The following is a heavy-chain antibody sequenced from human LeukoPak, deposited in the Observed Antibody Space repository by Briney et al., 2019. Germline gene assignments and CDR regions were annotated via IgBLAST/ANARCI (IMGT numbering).Heavy chain of an antibody. J-gene: IGHJ2*01. D-gene: IGHD6-19*01. CDR2: ISGSVTTI. CDR3: ARDAGYSSGWSHWYLDL. V-gene: IGHV3-48*02. CDR1: GFTFRSSA. Sequence: GGSLRLSCATSGFTFRSSAMSWVRQAPGKGLEWISYISGSVTTIHYADSVKGRFTISRDKAKNSIYLQMNSLTDEDSAVYYCARDAGYSSGWSHWYLDLWGRGTLVTVSS.